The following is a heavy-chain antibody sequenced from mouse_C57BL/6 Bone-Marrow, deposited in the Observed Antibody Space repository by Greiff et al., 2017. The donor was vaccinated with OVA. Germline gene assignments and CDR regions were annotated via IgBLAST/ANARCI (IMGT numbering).Heavy chain of an antibody. CDR1: GYTFTDYN. Sequence: EVQLQQSGPELVKPGASVKIPCKASGYTFTDYNMDWVKQSHGKSLEWIGDINPNNGGTIYNQKFKGKATLTVDKSSSTAYMELRSLTSEDTAVYYCARRGGNYVGFAYWGQGTLVTVSA. D-gene: IGHD2-1*01. CDR2: INPNNGGT. J-gene: IGHJ3*01. V-gene: IGHV1-18*01. CDR3: ARRGGNYVGFAY.